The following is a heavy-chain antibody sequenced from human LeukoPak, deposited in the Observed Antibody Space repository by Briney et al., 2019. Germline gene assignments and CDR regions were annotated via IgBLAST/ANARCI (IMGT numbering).Heavy chain of an antibody. CDR2: FDPEDGET. CDR1: GYTLTELS. V-gene: IGHV1-24*01. D-gene: IGHD3-22*01. J-gene: IGHJ4*02. CDR3: ATADRYYYDSSGSLPDY. Sequence: ASVKVSCKVSGYTLTELSMHWVRQAPGKGLEWMGGFDPEDGETIYAQKFQGRVTMTEDTSTDTAYMELSSLRSEDTAVYYCATADRYYYDSSGSLPDYWGQGTLVTVSS.